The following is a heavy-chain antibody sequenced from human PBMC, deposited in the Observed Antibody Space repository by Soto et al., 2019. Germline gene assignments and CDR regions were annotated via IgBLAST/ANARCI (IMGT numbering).Heavy chain of an antibody. Sequence: SETLSLTCAVSGGSISSGGYSWSWIRQPPGKGLEWIGYIYHSGSTYYNPSLKSRVTISVDRSKNQFSLKLSSVTAADTAVYYCARDEQLVFDPWGQGTLVTVSS. CDR1: GGSISSGGYS. CDR2: IYHSGST. J-gene: IGHJ5*02. CDR3: ARDEQLVFDP. D-gene: IGHD6-6*01. V-gene: IGHV4-30-2*01.